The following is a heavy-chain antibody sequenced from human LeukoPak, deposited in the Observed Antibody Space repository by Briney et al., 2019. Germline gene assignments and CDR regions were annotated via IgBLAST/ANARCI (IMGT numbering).Heavy chain of an antibody. V-gene: IGHV3-66*01. CDR2: IHSSGNT. Sequence: GGSLRLSCAASGFTDRTSYMSWVRQAPGKGLEWVSVIHSSGNTYYPDSVKGRFTISRDNSKNTLYLQMNSLRAEDTAVYYCAKELTGIAAAGRSLRGYFDYWGQGTLVTVSS. J-gene: IGHJ4*02. CDR3: AKELTGIAAAGRSLRGYFDY. CDR1: GFTDRTSY. D-gene: IGHD6-13*01.